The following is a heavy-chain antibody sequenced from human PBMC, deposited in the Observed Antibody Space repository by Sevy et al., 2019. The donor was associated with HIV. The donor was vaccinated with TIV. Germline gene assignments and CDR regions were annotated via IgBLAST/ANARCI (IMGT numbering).Heavy chain of an antibody. J-gene: IGHJ4*02. V-gene: IGHV3-33*07. D-gene: IGHD3-22*01. CDR1: GFTFSNYA. CDR2: IWSDGAYQ. CDR3: ARGGYYYDNTAYYALDS. Sequence: GGCLRLSCAATGFTFSNYAMYWVRQAPGKGMEWVAIIWSDGAYQYHGDSVKGRFTISRDNSKNTLYLQMNNVRVEDTAVYYCARGGYYYDNTAYYALDSWGQGTLVTVSS.